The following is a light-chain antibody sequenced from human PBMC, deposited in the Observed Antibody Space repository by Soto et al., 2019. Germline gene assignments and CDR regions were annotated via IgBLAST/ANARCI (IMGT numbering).Light chain of an antibody. J-gene: IGKJ1*01. CDR3: QQYNNWPKM. CDR2: RAS. CDR1: QSVSNY. Sequence: EIVLTQSPATLSLSPGERATLSFRASQSVSNYLAWYQQKPGQAPRLLIYRASSRATGIPARFSGSGSGTEFTLTISSLQSEDFAVYYCQQYNNWPKMFGQGTKVDIK. V-gene: IGKV3-15*01.